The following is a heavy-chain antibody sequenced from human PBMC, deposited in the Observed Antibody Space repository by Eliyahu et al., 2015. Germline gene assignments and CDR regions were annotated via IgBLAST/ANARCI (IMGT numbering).Heavy chain of an antibody. V-gene: IGHV3-49*04. D-gene: IGHD3-16*01. Sequence: EVQLVESGGGLVQPGRSLRLSCTASGFTFGDYAMXWVRQXPGKGLEWVGFIRSKAYGGTTEYAASVKGRFTISRDDSKSIAYLQMNSLKTEDTAVYYCTRALGYWGQGTLVTVSS. J-gene: IGHJ4*02. CDR3: TRALGY. CDR1: GFTFGDYA. CDR2: IRSKAYGGTT.